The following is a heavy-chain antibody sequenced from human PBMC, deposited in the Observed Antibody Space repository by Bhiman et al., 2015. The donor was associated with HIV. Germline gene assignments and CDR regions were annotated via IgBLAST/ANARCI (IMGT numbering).Heavy chain of an antibody. D-gene: IGHD4-17*01. CDR1: GFTFSDYY. Sequence: QVQLVESGGGLVKSGGSLRLSCAASGFTFSDYYMSWIRQAPGRGLEWVSYISSSGSTIYYADSVKGRFTISRDNSKNTVFLQMNSLRGEDTAVYYCARDRGGYGDYVTYYYGMDVWGRGTTVTVSS. J-gene: IGHJ6*02. CDR3: ARDRGGYGDYVTYYYGMDV. V-gene: IGHV3-11*04. CDR2: ISSSGSTI.